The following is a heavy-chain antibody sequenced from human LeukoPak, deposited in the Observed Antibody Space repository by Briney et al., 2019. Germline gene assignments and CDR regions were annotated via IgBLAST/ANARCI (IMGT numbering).Heavy chain of an antibody. V-gene: IGHV3-48*04. CDR1: GFTFSSYS. D-gene: IGHD2-21*01. J-gene: IGHJ5*02. Sequence: GGSLRLSCTASGFTFSSYSMNWVRQAPGKGLEWVSYISSSGSTIYYADSVKGRFTISRDNAKNSLYLQMNSLRAEDTAVYYCARGGVWSNWFDPWGQGTLVTVSS. CDR3: ARGGVWSNWFDP. CDR2: ISSSGSTI.